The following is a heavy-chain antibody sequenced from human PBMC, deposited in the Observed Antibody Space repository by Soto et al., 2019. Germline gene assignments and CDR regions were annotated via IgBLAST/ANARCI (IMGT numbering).Heavy chain of an antibody. J-gene: IGHJ6*02. V-gene: IGHV3-30*18. Sequence: QVQLVESGGGVVQPGRSLRLSCAASGFTFSSYGMHWVRQAPGKGLEWVAVISDGSNKYYADSVKGRFTISRDNSKNTLYLQMNSLRAEDTAVYYCAKDQLRGVRGVITYYYGMDVWGQGTTVTVSS. CDR1: GFTFSSYG. D-gene: IGHD3-10*01. CDR2: ISDGSNK. CDR3: AKDQLRGVRGVITYYYGMDV.